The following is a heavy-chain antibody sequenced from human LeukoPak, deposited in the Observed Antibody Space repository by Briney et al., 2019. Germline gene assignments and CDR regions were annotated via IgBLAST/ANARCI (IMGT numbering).Heavy chain of an antibody. CDR3: ARDIVIGSGSCLD. Sequence: GGSPRLSCAASGFTFSSHWMHWVRQTPGKGLVWVSRISENRYTTNYADSVKGRFTISRDNAKNTVYLQMNSLRVEDTAVYYRARDIVIGSGSCLDWGQGTLVTVSS. CDR1: GFTFSSHW. V-gene: IGHV3-74*01. D-gene: IGHD3-10*01. J-gene: IGHJ4*02. CDR2: ISENRYTT.